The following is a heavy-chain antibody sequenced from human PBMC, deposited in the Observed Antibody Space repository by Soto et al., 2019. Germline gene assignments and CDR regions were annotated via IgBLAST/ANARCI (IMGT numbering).Heavy chain of an antibody. V-gene: IGHV1-69*12. J-gene: IGHJ5*01. CDR1: GGTFSSYA. CDR3: ARGWGDVVVVSAAAQDWFDS. Sequence: QVQLVQSGAEVKKPGSSVKVSCKASGGTFSSYAISWVRQAPGQGLEWMGGIIPIFGTANYAQKFQGRVTITADESTSTAVIELSSLRSADTAVYYCARGWGDVVVVSAAAQDWFDSWGQGTLVTVSS. D-gene: IGHD2-15*01. CDR2: IIPIFGTA.